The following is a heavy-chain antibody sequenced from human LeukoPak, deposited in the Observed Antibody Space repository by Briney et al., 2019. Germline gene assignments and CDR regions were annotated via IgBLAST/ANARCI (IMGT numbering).Heavy chain of an antibody. D-gene: IGHD2-8*01. V-gene: IGHV3-23*01. CDR1: GFTLSSYT. CDR3: AKGGVMGARETDY. CDR2: ISSGGGT. J-gene: IGHJ4*02. Sequence: GGSLRLSCAASGFTLSSYTMGWVRQAPGKGLEWVSTISSGGGTYYPDSMKGRFTISRDNSKNTLYLQMNSLRGEDTAVYYCAKGGVMGARETDYWGQGTLVTVSS.